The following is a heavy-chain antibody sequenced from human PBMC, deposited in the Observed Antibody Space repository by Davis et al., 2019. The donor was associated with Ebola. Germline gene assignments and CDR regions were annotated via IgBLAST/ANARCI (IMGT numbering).Heavy chain of an antibody. J-gene: IGHJ4*02. CDR1: GDSVSSNNVA. D-gene: IGHD3-3*01. CDR3: ARGSVSLTVGLLDY. V-gene: IGHV6-1*01. Sequence: LRLSCGISGDSVSSNNVAWNWIRQSPSRGLEWLGRTYYTSKWYYDYAVSVKSRITINSDTSKNQVSLQLKSVTPEDSAVYYCARGSVSLTVGLLDYWGQGTLVSVSS. CDR2: TYYTSKWYY.